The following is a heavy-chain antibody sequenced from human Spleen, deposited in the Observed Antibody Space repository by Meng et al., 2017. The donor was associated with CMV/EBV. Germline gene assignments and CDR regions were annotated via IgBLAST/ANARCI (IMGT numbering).Heavy chain of an antibody. J-gene: IGHJ5*02. D-gene: IGHD3-22*01. Sequence: CGGYWCAFGGYYWSRNRQTPGKGLEWIGESNHSGSTNYNPSLKSRVTISVDTSKNQFSLKRSSVTAADTAVYYCARTGYYYDNWFDPWGQGTLVTVSS. CDR3: ARTGYYYDNWFDP. CDR2: SNHSGST. CDR1: WCAFGGYY. V-gene: IGHV4-34*01.